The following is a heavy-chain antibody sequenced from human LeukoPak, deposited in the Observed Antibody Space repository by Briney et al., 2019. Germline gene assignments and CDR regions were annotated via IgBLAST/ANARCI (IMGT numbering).Heavy chain of an antibody. CDR2: INPNSDGT. V-gene: IGHV1-2*02. Sequence: ASVKVSCKASGYTFTGYHIHWVRQAPGQGLEWMGWINPNSDGTNFAQRFQGRVTMTRDTSISTAYMELSSLISDDTAIYYCARGQDYGSGSFYSSPDYWGQGTLVTVSS. CDR3: ARGQDYGSGSFYSSPDY. J-gene: IGHJ4*02. D-gene: IGHD3-10*01. CDR1: GYTFTGYH.